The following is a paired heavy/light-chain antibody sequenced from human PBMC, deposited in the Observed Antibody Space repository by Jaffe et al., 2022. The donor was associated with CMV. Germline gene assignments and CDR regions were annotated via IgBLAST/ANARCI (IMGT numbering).Light chain of an antibody. V-gene: IGLV2-18*02. CDR2: EVT. J-gene: IGLJ3*02. CDR3: SSSRV. Sequence: QSALTQPPSVSGSPGQSVIISCTATSSDVAFYRRVSWYKQSPGTAPKLIIYEVTNRPSGVPDRFSGSRSGNTASLSISGLQAEDEADYYCSSSRVFGGGTKLTVL. CDR1: SSDVAFYRR.
Heavy chain of an antibody. CDR2: IANDNDKNIK. CDR3: VRDGPHFDLDY. CDR1: GLDFSKSG. Sequence: QVQLVESGGGVVQPGNSLTLSCAVSGLDFSKSGMHWVRQAPGKGLEWLTFIANDNDKNIKDYTDSVKGRFTISRDNSRNTLYLQMSSLTADDTAVYFCVRDGPHFDLDYWGQGTPVTVSS. J-gene: IGHJ4*02. V-gene: IGHV3-33*08. D-gene: IGHD3-9*01.